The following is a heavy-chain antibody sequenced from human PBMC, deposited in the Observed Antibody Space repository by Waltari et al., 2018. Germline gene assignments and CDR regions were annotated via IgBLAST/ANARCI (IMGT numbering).Heavy chain of an antibody. CDR3: AREMTTFYYYMDV. V-gene: IGHV3-48*04. CDR2: ISSDPSST. Sequence: EAQLVESGGGLVQSGGSLRLSCGAAGFTIRPYSMNWVRQPPGKGLEWIAYISSDPSSTYYADSVKGRFTISRDNAKNSVYLQMNSLRAEDTAVYYCAREMTTFYYYMDVWGKGTTVTVSS. CDR1: GFTIRPYS. J-gene: IGHJ6*03.